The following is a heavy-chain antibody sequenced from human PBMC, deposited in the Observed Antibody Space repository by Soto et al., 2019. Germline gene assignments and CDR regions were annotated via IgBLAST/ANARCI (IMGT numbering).Heavy chain of an antibody. CDR3: ATGTGSSSSGLLLTYYYYGMDV. J-gene: IGHJ6*02. CDR1: GGTFSSYA. CDR2: IIPIFGTA. Sequence: QVQLVQSGAEVKKPGSSVKVSCKASGGTFSSYAISWVRQAPGQGLEWMGGIIPIFGTANYAQKFRGRVTITADESTSTAYMELSSLRSEDTAVYYCATGTGSSSSGLLLTYYYYGMDVWGQGITVTVSS. V-gene: IGHV1-69*01. D-gene: IGHD6-6*01.